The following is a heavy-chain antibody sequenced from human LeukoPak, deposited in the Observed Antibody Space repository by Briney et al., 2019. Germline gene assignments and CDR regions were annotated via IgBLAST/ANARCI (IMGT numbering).Heavy chain of an antibody. CDR2: IKQDGSEK. J-gene: IGHJ5*02. D-gene: IGHD6-19*01. CDR1: GFTFSSYW. CDR3: ARDAQWLVRGANWFDP. V-gene: IGHV3-7*01. Sequence: GGSLRLSCAASGFTFSSYWMSWVRQAPGKGLEWVANIKQDGSEKYYVDSVKGRFTISRDNAKNSLYLQMNSLRAEDTAVYYCARDAQWLVRGANWFDPWGQKTLVTVSS.